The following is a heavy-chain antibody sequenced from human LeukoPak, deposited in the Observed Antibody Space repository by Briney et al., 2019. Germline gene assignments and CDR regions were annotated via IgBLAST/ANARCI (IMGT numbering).Heavy chain of an antibody. D-gene: IGHD3-3*01. Sequence: TSETLSLTCAVYGGSFGGYYWSWIRQPPGKGLEWIGEINHSGSTNYNPSLKSRVTISVDTSKNQFSLKLSSVTAADTAVYYCARGLTYYDFWSGYLPPATGHDYWGQGTLVTVSS. CDR2: INHSGST. V-gene: IGHV4-34*01. J-gene: IGHJ4*02. CDR3: ARGLTYYDFWSGYLPPATGHDY. CDR1: GGSFGGYY.